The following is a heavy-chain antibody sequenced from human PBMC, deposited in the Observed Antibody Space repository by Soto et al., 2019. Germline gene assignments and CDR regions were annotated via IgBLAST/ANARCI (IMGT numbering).Heavy chain of an antibody. CDR1: GFTFSSYS. Sequence: EVQLVEAGGGLVKPGGSLRRSCAASGFTFSSYSINWGRQAPGKGLEWVSSLSRSSSFIYYADPVKGRFTISRDNAKHSLYLQTKSPRAEDTAMFYCARSYAILHGYSGFDYWGQGTLVTVSS. V-gene: IGHV3-21*01. J-gene: IGHJ4*02. D-gene: IGHD3-9*01. CDR2: LSRSSSFI. CDR3: ARSYAILHGYSGFDY.